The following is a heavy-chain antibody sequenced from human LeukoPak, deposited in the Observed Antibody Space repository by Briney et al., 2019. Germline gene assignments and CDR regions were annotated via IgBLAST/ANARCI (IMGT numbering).Heavy chain of an antibody. J-gene: IGHJ6*02. V-gene: IGHV5-51*01. D-gene: IGHD2-15*01. CDR2: IYPGGSDT. Sequence: RGESPKISCHCSGCIFTSYWIGLGRQLPGKGLEWMGIIYPGGSDTRYSPSFQGQVTISADKSISTAYLQWSSLNASDTAMYYCARLGCPYGMDVWGQGTTVTVSS. CDR1: GCIFTSYW. CDR3: ARLGCPYGMDV.